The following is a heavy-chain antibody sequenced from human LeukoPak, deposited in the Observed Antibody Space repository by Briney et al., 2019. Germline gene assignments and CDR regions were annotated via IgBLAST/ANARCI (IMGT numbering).Heavy chain of an antibody. CDR1: GFTFSSYE. V-gene: IGHV3-48*03. CDR3: ARELEMASNFDY. D-gene: IGHD5-24*01. CDR2: VSSSGSTI. J-gene: IGHJ4*02. Sequence: PGGSLRLSCAASGFTFSSYEMNWVRQAPGKGLEWVSYVSSSGSTIYYADSVKGRFTISRDNAKNSLYLQMNSLRAEDTAVYYCARELEMASNFDYWGQGTLVTVSS.